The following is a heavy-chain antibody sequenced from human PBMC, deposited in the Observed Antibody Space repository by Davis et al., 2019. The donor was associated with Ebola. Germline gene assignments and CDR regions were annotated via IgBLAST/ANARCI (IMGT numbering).Heavy chain of an antibody. CDR3: ARQSYSSWDYFDY. D-gene: IGHD6-13*01. J-gene: IGHJ4*02. Sequence: MPSETLSLTCAVSGGSISSSNWWSWVRQPPGKGLEWIGEIYHSGSTNYNPSLKSRVTISVDRSKNQFSLKLSSVTAADTAVYYCARQSYSSWDYFDYWGQGTLVTVSS. CDR2: IYHSGST. V-gene: IGHV4-4*02. CDR1: GGSISSSNW.